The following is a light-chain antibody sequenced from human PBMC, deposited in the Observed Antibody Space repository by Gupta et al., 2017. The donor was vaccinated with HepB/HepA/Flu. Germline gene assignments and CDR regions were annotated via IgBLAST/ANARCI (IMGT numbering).Light chain of an antibody. CDR2: WAS. CDR1: QSVLYSSNNKNY. J-gene: IGKJ4*01. Sequence: DIVMNQSPDSLAVSLGERATINCKSSQSVLYSSNNKNYLAWYQQKPGQPPKLLIYWASTRESGAPDRFSGSGSGTDFTLTISSLQAEYVAVYYCQQYYRTPLTFGGGTKVEIK. CDR3: QQYYRTPLT. V-gene: IGKV4-1*01.